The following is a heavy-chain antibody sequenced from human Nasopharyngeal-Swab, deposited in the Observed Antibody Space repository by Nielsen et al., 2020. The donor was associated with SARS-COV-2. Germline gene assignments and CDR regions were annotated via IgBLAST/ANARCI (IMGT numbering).Heavy chain of an antibody. CDR1: GGSISSGSDY. CDR3: ARDEEYSSSVKFHYYYGMDV. V-gene: IGHV4-61*02. J-gene: IGHJ6*02. Sequence: SETLSLTCTVSGGSISSGSDYWSWIRQPDGKGLEWIGRIYTSGSTNYNPSLKSRVTISVDTSKNQFSLKLSSVTAADTAVYYCARDEEYSSSVKFHYYYGMDVWGQGTTVTVSS. CDR2: IYTSGST. D-gene: IGHD6-6*01.